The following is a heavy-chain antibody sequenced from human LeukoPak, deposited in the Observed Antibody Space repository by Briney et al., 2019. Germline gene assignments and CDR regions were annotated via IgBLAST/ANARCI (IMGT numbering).Heavy chain of an antibody. CDR2: IYYSGST. Sequence: SETLSLTCTVSGGSISSSSYYWGWTRQPPGKGLEWIGSIYYSGSTYYNPSLKSRVTISVDTSKNQFSLKLSSVTAADTAVYYCARQDGYSYGLDYWGQGTLVTVSS. V-gene: IGHV4-39*01. CDR1: GGSISSSSYY. J-gene: IGHJ4*02. D-gene: IGHD5-18*01. CDR3: ARQDGYSYGLDY.